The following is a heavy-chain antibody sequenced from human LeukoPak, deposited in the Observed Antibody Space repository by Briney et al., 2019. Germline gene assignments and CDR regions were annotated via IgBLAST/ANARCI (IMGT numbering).Heavy chain of an antibody. Sequence: EESLKISCKGSGYSFTSYWIGWVRQMPGKGLEWMGIIYPGDSDTRYSPSFQGQVTISADKSISTAYLQWSSLKASDTAMYYCARGVDTAMVTGAFDIWGQGTMVTVSS. V-gene: IGHV5-51*01. J-gene: IGHJ3*02. CDR3: ARGVDTAMVTGAFDI. D-gene: IGHD5-18*01. CDR2: IYPGDSDT. CDR1: GYSFTSYW.